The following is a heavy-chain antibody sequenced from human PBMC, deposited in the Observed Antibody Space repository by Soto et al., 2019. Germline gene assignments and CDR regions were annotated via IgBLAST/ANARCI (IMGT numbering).Heavy chain of an antibody. CDR3: ARVRYDILTGYLN. J-gene: IGHJ4*02. V-gene: IGHV1-3*01. CDR1: GYTFTSYA. D-gene: IGHD3-9*01. CDR2: INAGNGNT. Sequence: VASVKVSCKASGYTFTSYAMHWVRQAPGQRLEWMGWINAGNGNTKYSQKFQGRVTITRDTSASTAYMELSSLRPEDTAVYYCARVRYDILTGYLNWGQGTLVTVSS.